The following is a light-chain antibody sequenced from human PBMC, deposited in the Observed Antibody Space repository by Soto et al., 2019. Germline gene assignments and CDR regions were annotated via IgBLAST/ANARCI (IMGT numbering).Light chain of an antibody. CDR2: DAS. V-gene: IGKV1-13*02. CDR1: QGISSA. J-gene: IGKJ5*01. Sequence: AIQLTQSPSSLSASVGDRVTITCRASQGISSALAWYQQKPGKAPKLLIYDASSLESGVPSRFSGSGSGTDFTLTISSLQPEDCATYYCKQFNSYHRTFCQGTRLEIK. CDR3: KQFNSYHRT.